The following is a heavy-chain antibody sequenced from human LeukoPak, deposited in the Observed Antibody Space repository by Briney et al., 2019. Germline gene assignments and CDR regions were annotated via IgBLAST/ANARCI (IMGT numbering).Heavy chain of an antibody. CDR2: ITSSSSYI. D-gene: IGHD6-19*01. V-gene: IGHV3-21*04. Sequence: GGSLRLSCAASGFTFSTYDMNWVRQAPGKGLEWVSLITSSSSYIYYADSVKGRFTISRDNSKNTVYLQMNSLRAEDTAVYYCASPYPHYNSGLYERHYWGQGTLVTVSS. CDR1: GFTFSTYD. J-gene: IGHJ4*02. CDR3: ASPYPHYNSGLYERHY.